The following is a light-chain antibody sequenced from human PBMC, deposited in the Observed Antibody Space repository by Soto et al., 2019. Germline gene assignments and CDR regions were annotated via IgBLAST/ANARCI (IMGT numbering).Light chain of an antibody. CDR2: DAS. J-gene: IGKJ4*01. CDR1: QSVARNY. Sequence: EIVFTQSPGTLSLSPGERATLSCRASQSVARNYLAWYQQKPGQAPRLLIYDASNRVTGIPDRFSGSGSGTDFTLTISRLEPDDFAVYYCHQYATSPLTFGGGTKVEIK. V-gene: IGKV3-20*01. CDR3: HQYATSPLT.